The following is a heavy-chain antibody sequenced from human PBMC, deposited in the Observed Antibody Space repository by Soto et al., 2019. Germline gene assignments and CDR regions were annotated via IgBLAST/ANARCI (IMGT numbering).Heavy chain of an antibody. CDR3: ARGLGYCSSTSCYSYGMDV. Sequence: ASVKVSCKASGYTFTGYYMHWVRRAPGQGLEWMGWINPNSGGTNYAQKFQGRVTMTRDTSISTAYMELSRLRSDDTAVYYCARGLGYCSSTSCYSYGMDVWGQGTTVTVSS. CDR1: GYTFTGYY. V-gene: IGHV1-2*02. CDR2: INPNSGGT. D-gene: IGHD2-2*02. J-gene: IGHJ6*02.